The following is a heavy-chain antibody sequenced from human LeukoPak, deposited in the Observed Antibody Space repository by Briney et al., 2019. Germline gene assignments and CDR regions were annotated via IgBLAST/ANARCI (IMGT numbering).Heavy chain of an antibody. CDR1: GGSFSGYY. J-gene: IGHJ4*02. V-gene: IGHV4-34*01. CDR3: SYYDILTGYYRGY. CDR2: INHSGST. D-gene: IGHD3-9*01. Sequence: SETLSLTCAVYGGSFSGYYWSWIRQPPGKGLEWIGEINHSGSTNYNPSLKSRVTISVDTSKNQFSLKLSSVTAADTAVYYCSYYDILTGYYRGYWGQGTLVTVSS.